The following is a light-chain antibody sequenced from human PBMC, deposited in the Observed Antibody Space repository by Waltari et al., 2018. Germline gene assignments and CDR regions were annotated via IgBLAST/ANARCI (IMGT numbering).Light chain of an antibody. Sequence: QSALTQPASVSGSPGQSITISCTGTSRDVGGYNFVSWYQQHPGKVPKLIIYEVYNRPSAVPYRFAGSKSSNTASLTISGLQAEDEADYYCSSYTSSSTGIFGGGTKLTVL. V-gene: IGLV2-14*01. CDR3: SSYTSSSTGI. CDR2: EVY. J-gene: IGLJ2*01. CDR1: SRDVGGYNF.